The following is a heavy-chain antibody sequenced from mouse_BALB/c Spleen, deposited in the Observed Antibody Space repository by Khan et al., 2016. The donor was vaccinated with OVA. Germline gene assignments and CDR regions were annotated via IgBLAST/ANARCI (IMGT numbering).Heavy chain of an antibody. V-gene: IGHV1S81*02. J-gene: IGHJ3*01. CDR2: IYPNNGGT. D-gene: IGHD2-2*01. CDR1: GYTFSSYY. Sequence: QIQLVQSGAELVKPGASVKLSCKASGYTFSSYYMYWVKQRPGQGLEWIGEIYPNNGGTNFNEKFKSKATLTVDKSSSTAYMQLSRLTSEDSAVYYCIRSGYGSFAYWGQGTLVTVSA. CDR3: IRSGYGSFAY.